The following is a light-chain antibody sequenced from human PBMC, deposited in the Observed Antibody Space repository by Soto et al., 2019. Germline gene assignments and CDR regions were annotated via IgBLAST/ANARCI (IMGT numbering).Light chain of an antibody. J-gene: IGKJ5*01. V-gene: IGKV1-33*01. CDR3: QQYENLPT. Sequence: IQMTQSPSSLSASVGDRLTISCQASQNINNYLNWYQQRPGRSPNLLIYDASNLEAGVPSRLRGSGSGTDFTFTISRLQPEDIATYYCQQYENLPTVGQGTRLEIK. CDR1: QNINNY. CDR2: DAS.